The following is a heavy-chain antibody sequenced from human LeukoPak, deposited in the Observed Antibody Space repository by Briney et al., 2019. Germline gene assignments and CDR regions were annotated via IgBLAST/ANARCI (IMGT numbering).Heavy chain of an antibody. D-gene: IGHD1-26*01. CDR2: INPSGGST. CDR1: GYTFTSYY. J-gene: IGHJ3*02. CDR3: ARGWALMGATSDAFDI. Sequence: ASVKVSCKASGYTFTSYYMHWVRQAPGQGLEWMGIINPSGGSTTYAQNFQGRVTLTRDMSTSTVYMELSSLRSEDTAVYYCARGWALMGATSDAFDIWGQGTMVTVSS. V-gene: IGHV1-46*01.